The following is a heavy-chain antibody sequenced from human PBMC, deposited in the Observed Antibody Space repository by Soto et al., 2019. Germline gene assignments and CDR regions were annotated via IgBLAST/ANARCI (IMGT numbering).Heavy chain of an antibody. CDR3: ARDDSGFRGSHYLDYFTY. J-gene: IGHJ4*02. D-gene: IGHD1-26*01. CDR2: IIPIFGTA. V-gene: IGHV1-69*13. Sequence: SVKVSCKASGGTFSSYAISWVRQAPGQGLEWMGGIIPIFGTANYAQKFQGRVTITADESTSTAYMELSSLRSEDTAVYYCARDDSGFRGSHYLDYFTYSGQGSLVTVSS. CDR1: GGTFSSYA.